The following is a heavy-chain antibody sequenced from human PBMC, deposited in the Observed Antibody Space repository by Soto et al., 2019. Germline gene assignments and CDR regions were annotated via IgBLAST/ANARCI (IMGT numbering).Heavy chain of an antibody. V-gene: IGHV1-18*01. J-gene: IGHJ6*02. Sequence: ASVKVSCKSSGYTFSTSGISWVLQAPGQGLEWMGWISTYNGDANYAQRFQGRVTMTTDTSTSTTFMELRSLRSDDTAVYYCAREGPRPYYYYGMDVWGQGTTVTVSS. CDR2: ISTYNGDA. D-gene: IGHD6-6*01. CDR3: AREGPRPYYYYGMDV. CDR1: GYTFSTSG.